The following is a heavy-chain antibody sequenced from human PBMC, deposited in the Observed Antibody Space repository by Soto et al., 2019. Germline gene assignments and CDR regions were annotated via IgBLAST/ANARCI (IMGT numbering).Heavy chain of an antibody. CDR3: ARRQYSSSWLADDY. V-gene: IGHV1-18*01. CDR2: ISPNSGAT. Sequence: ASVKVSCKASGYTFTSYGIIWVRQAPGQGLEWMGYISPNSGATTYAQKLQGRVTMTTDTSTSTAYMELRSLSSDDTAVYYCARRQYSSSWLADDYWGQGTLVTVSS. CDR1: GYTFTSYG. J-gene: IGHJ4*02. D-gene: IGHD6-13*01.